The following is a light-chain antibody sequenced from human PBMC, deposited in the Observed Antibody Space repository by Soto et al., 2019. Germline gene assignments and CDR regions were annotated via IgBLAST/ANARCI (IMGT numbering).Light chain of an antibody. CDR1: QRVSSY. CDR2: DAS. Sequence: PGARATLSCRASQRVSSYLAWYQQKPGQAPRLLIYDASNRATGIPARFSGSGSGTDFTLTISSLEPEDFAVYYCQQRSNWPPWTFGQGTKVEIK. V-gene: IGKV3-11*01. J-gene: IGKJ1*01. CDR3: QQRSNWPPWT.